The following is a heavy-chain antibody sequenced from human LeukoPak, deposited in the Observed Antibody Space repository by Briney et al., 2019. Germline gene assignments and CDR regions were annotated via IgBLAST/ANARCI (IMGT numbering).Heavy chain of an antibody. D-gene: IGHD3-16*01. CDR1: GGSLSDYF. V-gene: IGHV4-34*01. J-gene: IGHJ4*02. CDR3: ARGPPPGATAYGVVDY. Sequence: SETLSLTCAVYGGSLSDYFWRWIRQSLRKGLEWIGEINHSRRTNYSPSLKSRVTISVDTSKNQFSLKLSSVSAADTAVYYCARGPPPGATAYGVVDYWSQGTLVTVSS. CDR2: INHSRRT.